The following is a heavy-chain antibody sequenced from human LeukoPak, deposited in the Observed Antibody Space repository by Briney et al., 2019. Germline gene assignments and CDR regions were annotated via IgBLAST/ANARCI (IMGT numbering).Heavy chain of an antibody. D-gene: IGHD3-22*01. Sequence: PSETLSLTCTVSGGSIISNYWSWIRQSAGTGLEWIGRIYGSGITDYNPSLKSRVTMSLDTSRKQFSLRLTSVTAADTAVYYCARLKFYESTGYSPGYYMDVWGKGTTVSVFS. V-gene: IGHV4-4*07. J-gene: IGHJ6*03. CDR2: IYGSGIT. CDR3: ARLKFYESTGYSPGYYMDV. CDR1: GGSIISNY.